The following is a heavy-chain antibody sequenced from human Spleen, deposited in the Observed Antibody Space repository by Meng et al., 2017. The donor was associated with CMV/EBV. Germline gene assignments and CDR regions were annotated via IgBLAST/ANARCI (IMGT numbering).Heavy chain of an antibody. D-gene: IGHD3-16*01. Sequence: GGSLRLSCAASGFTFSSYAMHWVRQAPGKGLEWVAVISYDGSNKYYADSVKGRFTISRDNSKNTLYLQMNSLRAEDTAVYYCARGVFDPAYYYYSGMDVWGQGTTVTVSS. J-gene: IGHJ6*02. CDR3: ARGVFDPAYYYYSGMDV. V-gene: IGHV3-30*04. CDR2: ISYDGSNK. CDR1: GFTFSSYA.